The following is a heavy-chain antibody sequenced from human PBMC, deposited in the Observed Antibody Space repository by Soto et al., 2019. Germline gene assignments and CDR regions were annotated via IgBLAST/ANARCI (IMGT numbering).Heavy chain of an antibody. V-gene: IGHV3-9*01. J-gene: IGHJ4*02. D-gene: IGHD1-26*01. Sequence: GGSLRLSCAASGFTFDDYAMHWVRQAPGKGLEWVSGISWNSGSIGYADSVKGRFTISRDNAKNSLYLQMNSLRAEDTALYYCAKGNSGSYYYWGQGTLVTVSS. CDR2: ISWNSGSI. CDR1: GFTFDDYA. CDR3: AKGNSGSYYY.